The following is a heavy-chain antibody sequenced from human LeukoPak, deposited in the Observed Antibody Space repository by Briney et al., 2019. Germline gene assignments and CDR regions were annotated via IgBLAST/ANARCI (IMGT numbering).Heavy chain of an antibody. CDR3: TTYSSSWFYFDS. CDR2: ISSSGSTI. J-gene: IGHJ4*02. V-gene: IGHV3-11*01. D-gene: IGHD6-13*01. CDR1: GFTFSDYY. Sequence: GGSLRLSCAASGFTFSDYYMCWIRQAPGKGLEWVSYISSSGSTIYYADSVKGRFTISRDNAKNSLYLQMNSLKTEDTAVYYCTTYSSSWFYFDSWGQGPLVTVSS.